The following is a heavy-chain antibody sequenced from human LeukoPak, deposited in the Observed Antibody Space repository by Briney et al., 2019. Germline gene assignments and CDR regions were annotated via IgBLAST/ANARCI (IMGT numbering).Heavy chain of an antibody. D-gene: IGHD3-3*01. J-gene: IGHJ5*02. CDR1: EYTFTSYA. CDR3: ARGWLGITNYDFWSGYYTGLHWFDP. Sequence: ASVKVSCKASEYTFTSYAMNWVRQAPGQGLEWMGWINTNTGNPTYAQGFTGRFVFSLDTSVSTAYLQISSLKAEDTAVYYCARGWLGITNYDFWSGYYTGLHWFDPWGQGTLVTVSS. V-gene: IGHV7-4-1*02. CDR2: INTNTGNP.